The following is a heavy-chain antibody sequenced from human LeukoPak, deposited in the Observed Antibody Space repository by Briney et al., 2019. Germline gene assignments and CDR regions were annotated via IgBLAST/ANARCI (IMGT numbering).Heavy chain of an antibody. V-gene: IGHV1-2*02. Sequence: ASVKVSCKASGYTFTRNYMHWVRQAPGQGLEWMGWINPNSGGTNYAQKFQGRVTMTRDTSISTAYMELSRLRSDDTAVYYCARGNYDILTGYPTGYFDYWGQGTLVTVSS. CDR1: GYTFTRNY. J-gene: IGHJ4*02. CDR3: ARGNYDILTGYPTGYFDY. CDR2: INPNSGGT. D-gene: IGHD3-9*01.